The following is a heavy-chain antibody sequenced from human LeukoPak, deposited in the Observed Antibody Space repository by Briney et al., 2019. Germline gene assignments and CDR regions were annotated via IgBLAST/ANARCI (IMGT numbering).Heavy chain of an antibody. V-gene: IGHV3-20*04. Sequence: GGSLRLSCAAPGFTFDDYGMSWVRQAPGKGLEWVSGINWNGGSTGYADSVKGRFTISRDNAKNSLYLQMNSLRAEDTALYYCARDDGDGYNFDYWGQGTLVTVSS. CDR1: GFTFDDYG. CDR3: ARDDGDGYNFDY. CDR2: INWNGGST. J-gene: IGHJ4*02. D-gene: IGHD5-24*01.